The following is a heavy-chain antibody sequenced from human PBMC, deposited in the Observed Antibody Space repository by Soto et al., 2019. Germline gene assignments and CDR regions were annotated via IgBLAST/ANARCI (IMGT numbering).Heavy chain of an antibody. J-gene: IGHJ3*02. CDR2: ISAYNGNT. V-gene: IGHV1-18*01. CDR1: GYTFTSYG. Sequence: ASVKVSCKASGYTFTSYGISWVRQAPGQGLEWMGWISAYNGNTNYAQKLQGRVTMTTDTSTSTAYMERRSLGSDDTAVYYCASERIAAAGFDAFDIWGQGTMVTVSS. D-gene: IGHD6-13*01. CDR3: ASERIAAAGFDAFDI.